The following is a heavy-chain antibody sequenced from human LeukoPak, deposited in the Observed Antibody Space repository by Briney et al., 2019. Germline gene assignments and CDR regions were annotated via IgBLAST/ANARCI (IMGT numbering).Heavy chain of an antibody. CDR3: ARGSSPDY. CDR2: INGGGSNT. D-gene: IGHD2-15*01. V-gene: IGHV3-23*01. J-gene: IGHJ4*02. Sequence: GGSLRLSCAASGFTFSNYAMSWIRQAPGRGLGWVSTINGGGSNTFYADSVKGRFTISRDASKSTVSLQMNSLRAEDTAIYYCARGSSPDYWGQGTLVTISS. CDR1: GFTFSNYA.